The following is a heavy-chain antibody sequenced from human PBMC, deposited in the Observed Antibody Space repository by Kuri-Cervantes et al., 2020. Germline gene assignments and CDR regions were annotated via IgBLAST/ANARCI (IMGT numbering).Heavy chain of an antibody. CDR2: MNPNSGNT. J-gene: IGHJ5*02. CDR1: GYTFTGYY. V-gene: IGHV1-8*02. Sequence: ASVKVSCKASGYTFTGYYMHWVRQATGQGLEWMGWMNPNSGNTGYAQKFQGRVTMTRNTSISTAYMELSSLRSEDTAVYYCARAGDGDYYDSSGYYDSSTWFDPWGQGTLVTVSS. D-gene: IGHD3-22*01. CDR3: ARAGDGDYYDSSGYYDSSTWFDP.